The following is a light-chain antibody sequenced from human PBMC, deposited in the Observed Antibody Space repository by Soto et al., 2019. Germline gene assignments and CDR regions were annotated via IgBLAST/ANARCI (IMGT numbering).Light chain of an antibody. CDR3: QHYGXXXT. J-gene: IGKJ1*01. V-gene: IGKV1-5*01. CDR2: DAS. CDR1: QSISNR. Sequence: DIQMTQSPSTLSASVGDRVTITCRASQSISNRLAWYQQKPGKAPKVLIYDASSLESGVPSRFSGSGSGTEFILTIXXXXXXDFASYCCQHYGXXXTFGQGT.